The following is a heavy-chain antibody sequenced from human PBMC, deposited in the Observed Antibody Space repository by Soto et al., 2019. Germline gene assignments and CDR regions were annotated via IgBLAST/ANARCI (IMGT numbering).Heavy chain of an antibody. J-gene: IGHJ6*02. Sequence: QVQLQESGPGLVKPSQTLSLTCTVSGGSISSGGYYWSWIRQHPGKGLEWIGYIYYSGSTYYNPSLKSRVTISVDTSKNQFSLKLSSVTAADTTVYYCARLTYEQLLLSMDVWGQGTTVTAS. CDR1: GGSISSGGYY. CDR2: IYYSGST. CDR3: ARLTYEQLLLSMDV. V-gene: IGHV4-31*03. D-gene: IGHD2-15*01.